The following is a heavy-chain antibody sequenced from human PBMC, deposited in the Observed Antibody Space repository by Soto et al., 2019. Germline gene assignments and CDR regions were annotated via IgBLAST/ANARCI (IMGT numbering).Heavy chain of an antibody. CDR3: AKKGYYRNSSCFVGNNWFDP. CDR2: IYYTGTT. CDR1: GASISSGDYS. J-gene: IGHJ5*02. V-gene: IGHV4-31*03. D-gene: IGHD2-2*01. Sequence: SETLSLTCTVSGASISSGDYSWSWIRQYPGQGLDWIGDIYYTGTTNYNPSLKSRLTISVDTSKNQFSLKLNSVTAADTAVYYCAKKGYYRNSSCFVGNNWFDPWGQGTPVTVSS.